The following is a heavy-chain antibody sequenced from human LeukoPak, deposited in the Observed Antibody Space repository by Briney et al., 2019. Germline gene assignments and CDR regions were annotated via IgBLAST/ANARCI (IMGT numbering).Heavy chain of an antibody. V-gene: IGHV4-34*01. D-gene: IGHD1-26*01. CDR1: GGSFSGYY. Sequence: ASETLSLTCAVYGGSFSGYYWSWIRQPPGKGLEWIGEINHSGSTNYNPSLKSRVTISADTSKNQFSLKLSSVTAADTAVYYCARRFISRIVGATSGDYWGQGTLVTVSS. CDR2: INHSGST. J-gene: IGHJ4*02. CDR3: ARRFISRIVGATSGDY.